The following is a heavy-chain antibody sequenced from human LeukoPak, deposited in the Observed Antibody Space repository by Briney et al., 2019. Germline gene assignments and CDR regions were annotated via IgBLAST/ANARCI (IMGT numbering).Heavy chain of an antibody. CDR2: ISYDGSNK. V-gene: IGHV3-30*03. Sequence: PGRSLRLSCAASGFTFSSCGMHWVRQAPGKGLEWVAVISYDGSNKYYADSVKGRFTISRDNSKNTLYLQMNSLRAEDTAVYYCAREQLYSGYYGLDVWGQGTTLTVSS. J-gene: IGHJ6*02. CDR1: GFTFSSCG. D-gene: IGHD2-21*01. CDR3: AREQLYSGYYGLDV.